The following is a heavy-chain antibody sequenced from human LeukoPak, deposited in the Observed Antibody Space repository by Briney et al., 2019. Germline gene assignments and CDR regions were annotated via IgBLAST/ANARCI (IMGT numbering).Heavy chain of an antibody. V-gene: IGHV4-39*07. J-gene: IGHJ4*02. CDR1: GGSISSSSYY. CDR3: ARGDYSKLDY. Sequence: PSETLSLTCTVSGGSISSSSYYWGWIRQPPGKGLEWIGEINHSGSTNYNPSLKSRVTISVDTSKNQFSLKLSSVTAADTAVYYCARGDYSKLDYWGQGTLVTVSS. D-gene: IGHD4-11*01. CDR2: INHSGST.